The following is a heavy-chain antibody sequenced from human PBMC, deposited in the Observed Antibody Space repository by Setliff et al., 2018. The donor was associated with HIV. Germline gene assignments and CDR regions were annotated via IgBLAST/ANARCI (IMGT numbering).Heavy chain of an antibody. CDR1: GGSFSGFY. D-gene: IGHD3-22*01. J-gene: IGHJ6*03. V-gene: IGHV4-34*01. CDR3: ARGFSGDYLFTGYLDV. Sequence: SSETLSLTCAVYGGSFSGFYWNWIRQAPGKGLEWIGEINHSRRTKYNPSLKSRVTISVDTSKNQFSLKLSSVTAADTAFYYCARGFSGDYLFTGYLDVRGKGTTVTVSS. CDR2: INHSRRT.